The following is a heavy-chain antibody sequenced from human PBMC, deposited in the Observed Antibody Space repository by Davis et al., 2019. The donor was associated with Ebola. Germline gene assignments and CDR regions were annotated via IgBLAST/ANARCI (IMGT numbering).Heavy chain of an antibody. CDR1: GGSISSSNW. J-gene: IGHJ6*02. CDR2: IYHSGST. V-gene: IGHV4-4*02. Sequence: MPSETLSLTCAVSGGSISSSNWWSWVRQPPGKGLGWIGEIYHSGSTNYNPSLKSRVTISVGKSKNQFSLKLSSVTAADTAVYYCARDPITGTTGYYYYYGMDVWGQGTTVTVSS. CDR3: ARDPITGTTGYYYYYGMDV. D-gene: IGHD1-20*01.